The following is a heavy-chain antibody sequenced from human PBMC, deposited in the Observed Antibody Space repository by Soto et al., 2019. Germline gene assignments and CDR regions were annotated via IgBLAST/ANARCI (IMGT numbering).Heavy chain of an antibody. CDR2: ISSSSSTI. CDR1: GFTFSSYS. J-gene: IGHJ4*02. Sequence: EVQLVESGGGLVQPGGSLRLSCAASGFTFSSYSMNWVRQAPGKGLEWVSYISSSSSTIYYADSVKGRFTISRDNAKNSLYLQMNSLRDEDTAVYYCARDSSYIVVVPAAEELFDYWGQGTLVTVSS. D-gene: IGHD2-2*01. V-gene: IGHV3-48*02. CDR3: ARDSSYIVVVPAAEELFDY.